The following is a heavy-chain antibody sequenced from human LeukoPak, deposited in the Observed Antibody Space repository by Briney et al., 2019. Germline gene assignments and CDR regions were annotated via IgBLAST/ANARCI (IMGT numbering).Heavy chain of an antibody. CDR1: GFTFTTFW. Sequence: GGSLRLSCAASGFTFTTFWMSWVRQAPGKGLEWVANIKQDGSERYYVDSVKGRFTISRDNAKNSLYLQMNSLRAEDTGVYYCAGSGWQVYLDYWGQGALVTVSS. V-gene: IGHV3-7*01. J-gene: IGHJ4*02. D-gene: IGHD6-19*01. CDR3: AGSGWQVYLDY. CDR2: IKQDGSER.